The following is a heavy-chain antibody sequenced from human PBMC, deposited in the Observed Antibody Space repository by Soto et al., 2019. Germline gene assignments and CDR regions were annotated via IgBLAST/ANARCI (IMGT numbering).Heavy chain of an antibody. J-gene: IGHJ4*02. CDR3: TQIYGSGSWGWYFHS. V-gene: IGHV2-5*02. CDR2: IFWDKND. CDR1: GFSLITGVG. D-gene: IGHD1-26*01. Sequence: QITLKESGPSLVRPTETLTLTCTFSGFSLITGVGVGWVRQPPGKDLEWLAVIFWDKNDYYRPSLQTRVTISKDTSEDQVVLTLTNMYPEDTATYFCTQIYGSGSWGWYFHSWGQGALVTVSS.